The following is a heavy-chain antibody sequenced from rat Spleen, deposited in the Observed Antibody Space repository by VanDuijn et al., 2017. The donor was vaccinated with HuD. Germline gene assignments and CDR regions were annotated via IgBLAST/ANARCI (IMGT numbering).Heavy chain of an antibody. J-gene: IGHJ4*01. CDR2: IIYDGSRT. V-gene: IGHV5-17*01. CDR1: GFPFSDYA. CDR3: ARQGGYNSYVMDA. Sequence: EVQLVESGGGLVQPGNPLKLSCAASGFPFSDYAMAWVRQSPKKGLEWVATIIYDGSRTYYRDSVKGRFTISRDNAKSTLDLQMDSLRSEETANYYCARQGGYNSYVMDAWGQGASVTVSS. D-gene: IGHD1-4*01.